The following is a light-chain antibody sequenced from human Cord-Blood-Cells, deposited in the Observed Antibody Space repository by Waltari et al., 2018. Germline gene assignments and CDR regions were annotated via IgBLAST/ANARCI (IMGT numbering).Light chain of an antibody. Sequence: EIVMTKSPDSLAVSLGERANINCKSSQSVLYSSNNKNDLAWYQQKPGHPPKLLIYWASTRESGVPDRFSVRGSGTDFTLTISSLQAEDVAVYYCQQYYSTPLTFGGGTKVEIK. CDR3: QQYYSTPLT. V-gene: IGKV4-1*01. CDR2: WAS. CDR1: QSVLYSSNNKND. J-gene: IGKJ4*01.